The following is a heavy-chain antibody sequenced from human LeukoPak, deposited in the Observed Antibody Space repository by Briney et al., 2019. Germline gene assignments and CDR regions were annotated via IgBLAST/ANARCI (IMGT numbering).Heavy chain of an antibody. CDR1: GGTFSSYA. CDR3: AILGEDCSGGSCYNDYFDY. J-gene: IGHJ4*02. CDR2: IIPIFGTA. Sequence: ASVKVSCKASGGTFSSYAISWVRQAPGQGLEWMGGIIPIFGTANYAQKFQGRVTITADESTSTAYMELSSLRSEDTAVYYCAILGEDCSGGSCYNDYFDYWGQGTQVTVSS. D-gene: IGHD2-15*01. V-gene: IGHV1-69*01.